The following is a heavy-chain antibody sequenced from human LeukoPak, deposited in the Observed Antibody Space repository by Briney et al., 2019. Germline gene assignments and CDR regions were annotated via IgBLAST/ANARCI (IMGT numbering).Heavy chain of an antibody. V-gene: IGHV1-2*06. CDR3: ARTFTPYSSSFPFDY. CDR2: INPNSGGT. J-gene: IGHJ4*02. Sequence: ASVKVSCKASGYTFTGYYMHWVRQAPGQGLEWMGRINPNSGGTNYAQKFQSRVTMTRDTSISTAYMELSRLRSDDTAVYYCARTFTPYSSSFPFDYWGQGALVTVSS. D-gene: IGHD6-6*01. CDR1: GYTFTGYY.